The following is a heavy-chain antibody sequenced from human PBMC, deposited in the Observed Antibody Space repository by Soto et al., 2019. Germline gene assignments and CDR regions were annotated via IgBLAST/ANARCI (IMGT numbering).Heavy chain of an antibody. CDR3: ARVSCSSNSCYGIDY. Sequence: GGSLRLSCSFSGLTVSANFMSWVRQATGKGLEWVSVVYSGGITNYADSVKGRFTISRDNSKNTLYLQLNSLRAEDTAVYYCARVSCSSNSCYGIDYWGQGT. V-gene: IGHV3-66*01. CDR2: VYSGGIT. J-gene: IGHJ4*02. D-gene: IGHD2-2*01. CDR1: GLTVSANF.